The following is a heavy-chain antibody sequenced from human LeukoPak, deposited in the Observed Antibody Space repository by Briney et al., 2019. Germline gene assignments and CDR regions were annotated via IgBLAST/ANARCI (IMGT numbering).Heavy chain of an antibody. D-gene: IGHD3-10*01. CDR3: ARATKALWFGELFNAYYYYMDV. V-gene: IGHV1-2*02. Sequence: ASVKVSCKASGYTFNGYYMHWVRQAPGQGLEWMGWINPNSGGTNYAQKFQGRVTMTRDTSISTAYMELSRLRSDDTAVYYCARATKALWFGELFNAYYYYMDVWGKGTTVTISS. CDR1: GYTFNGYY. CDR2: INPNSGGT. J-gene: IGHJ6*03.